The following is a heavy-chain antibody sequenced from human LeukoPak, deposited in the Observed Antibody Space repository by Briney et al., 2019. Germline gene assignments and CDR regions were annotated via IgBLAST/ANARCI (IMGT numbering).Heavy chain of an antibody. CDR1: GFTFSNYG. V-gene: IGHV3-33*01. Sequence: GRSLRLSCAASGFTFSNYGMHWVRQVPGKGLEWVAVIWYDGSKKYYADSVKGRFTISRDNSKNTLYLQMNSLRAEDTAVYYCARSVDTAQTYFDYWGQGTLVTVSS. CDR3: ARSVDTAQTYFDY. D-gene: IGHD5-18*01. J-gene: IGHJ4*02. CDR2: IWYDGSKK.